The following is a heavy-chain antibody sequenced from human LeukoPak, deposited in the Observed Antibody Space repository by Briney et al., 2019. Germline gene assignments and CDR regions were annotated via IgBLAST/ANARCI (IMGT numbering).Heavy chain of an antibody. Sequence: ASVKVSCKVSGYTLTELSMHWVRQAPGKGLEWMGGFDPEEGETIYAQKFRGRVTMTEDTSTDTAYMGLSSLRSEDTAVYYCATDRVRRHDKGFLDWLDPWGQGTLVTVSS. J-gene: IGHJ5*02. CDR1: GYTLTELS. V-gene: IGHV1-24*01. D-gene: IGHD3-3*01. CDR3: ATDRVRRHDKGFLDWLDP. CDR2: FDPEEGET.